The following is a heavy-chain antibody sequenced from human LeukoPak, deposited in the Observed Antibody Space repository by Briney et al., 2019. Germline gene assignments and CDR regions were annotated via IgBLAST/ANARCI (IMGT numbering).Heavy chain of an antibody. CDR2: IYYSGST. J-gene: IGHJ4*02. CDR1: GGSINDYY. V-gene: IGHV4-59*08. CDR3: ARVDSSDAGNFDY. D-gene: IGHD2-15*01. Sequence: EPSETLSLTCTVSGGSINDYYWSWIPQPPGKGLELIACIYYSGSTNYNPSLKSRVTISVDTSKNQFSLKLTSVTAADTAVYYCARVDSSDAGNFDYWGQGTLVTVSS.